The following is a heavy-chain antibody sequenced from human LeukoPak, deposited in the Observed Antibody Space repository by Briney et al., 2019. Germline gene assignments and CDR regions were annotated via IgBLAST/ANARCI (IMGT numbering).Heavy chain of an antibody. Sequence: GGSLRLSCAASGFTFSSYGMHWVRQAPGKGLEWVAVISYDGSNKYYADSVKGRFNSSRDNSKNTLYLQMNSLRAEDTAVYYCARMGYCSSTSCSPYYYYGMDVWGQGTTVTVSS. V-gene: IGHV3-30*03. CDR2: ISYDGSNK. CDR1: GFTFSSYG. CDR3: ARMGYCSSTSCSPYYYYGMDV. J-gene: IGHJ6*02. D-gene: IGHD2-2*01.